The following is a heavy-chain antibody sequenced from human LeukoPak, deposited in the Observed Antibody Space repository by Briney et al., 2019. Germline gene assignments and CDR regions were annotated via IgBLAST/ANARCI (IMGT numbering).Heavy chain of an antibody. CDR2: IIPIFGTA. CDR1: GGTFSSYA. V-gene: IGHV1-69*06. J-gene: IGHJ3*02. D-gene: IGHD5-24*01. Sequence: GASVKVSCKASGGTFSSYAISWVRQAPGQGLEWMGGIIPIFGTANYAQKFQGRVTITADKSTSTAYMELSSLRSEDTAVYYCARDHVEMATIGAFDIWGQGTMVTVSS. CDR3: ARDHVEMATIGAFDI.